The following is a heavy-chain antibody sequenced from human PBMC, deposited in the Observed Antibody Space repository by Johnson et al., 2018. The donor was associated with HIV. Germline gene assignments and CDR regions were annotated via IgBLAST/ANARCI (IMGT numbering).Heavy chain of an antibody. CDR1: GFTFSSFA. CDR2: ISGSGGST. V-gene: IGHV3-23*04. Sequence: VQLVESGGGVVQPGRSLRLSCAASGFTFSSFAMSWVRQAPGKGLEWVSGISGSGGSTDYADSVKGRFTISRDNSKNTLYLQMNSQRVEDTAVYYCAKGRSPRIQLRTWAFDIWGQGTMVIVSS. D-gene: IGHD5-18*01. CDR3: AKGRSPRIQLRTWAFDI. J-gene: IGHJ3*02.